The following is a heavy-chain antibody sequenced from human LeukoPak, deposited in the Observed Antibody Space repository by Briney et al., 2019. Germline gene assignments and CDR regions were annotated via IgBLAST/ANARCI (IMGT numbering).Heavy chain of an antibody. CDR1: GFTFDDYA. J-gene: IGHJ3*02. CDR3: ARDLASGYNYVRGMTFDI. V-gene: IGHV3-43D*03. Sequence: GGSLRLSCAASGFTFDDYAMHWVRQAPGKGLEWASLITWDGRSTSYADSVKGRFTISRDNSKNSLYLQMDLLGTDDTALYFCARDLASGYNYVRGMTFDIWGQGTMVTVSS. D-gene: IGHD3-10*02. CDR2: ITWDGRST.